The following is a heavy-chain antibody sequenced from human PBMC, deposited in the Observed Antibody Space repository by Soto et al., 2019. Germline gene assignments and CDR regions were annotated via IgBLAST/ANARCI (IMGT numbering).Heavy chain of an antibody. CDR1: GFTFSSYS. V-gene: IGHV3-48*02. D-gene: IGHD3-22*01. CDR3: ASEWLPTYYYYYYGMDV. CDR2: ISSSSSTI. J-gene: IGHJ6*02. Sequence: EVQLVESGGGLVQPGGSLRLSCAASGFTFSSYSMNWVRQAPGKGLEWVSYISSSSSTIYYADSVKGRFTISRDNAKNSLYLQMNSLRDEDTAVDYCASEWLPTYYYYYYGMDVWGQGTTVTVSS.